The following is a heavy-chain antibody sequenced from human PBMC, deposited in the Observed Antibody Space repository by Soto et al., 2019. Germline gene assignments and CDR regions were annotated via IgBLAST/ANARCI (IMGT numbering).Heavy chain of an antibody. CDR3: ARLLCSGENCFFDY. Sequence: GESLKISCRGSGYRFTSQWIGWVRQMPGKGLEWMGLIFPGDSDTRSSPSFQGQVTISVDKSISTAYLQWSSLKASDTAMYYCARLLCSGENCFFDYWGQGTLVTVSS. J-gene: IGHJ4*02. CDR1: GYRFTSQW. V-gene: IGHV5-51*01. CDR2: IFPGDSDT. D-gene: IGHD2-15*01.